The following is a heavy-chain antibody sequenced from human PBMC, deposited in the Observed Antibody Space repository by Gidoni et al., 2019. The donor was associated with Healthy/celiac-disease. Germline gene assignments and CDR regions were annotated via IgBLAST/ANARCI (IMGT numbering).Heavy chain of an antibody. J-gene: IGHJ4*02. Sequence: QLQLQESGPGLVKPSETLSLTCTVSGGSISSSSYYWGWIRQPPGKGLEWIGSIYYSGSTYYNPSLKSRVTISVDTSKNQFSLKLSSVTAADTAVYYCARLRGYSYGYEPNFDYWGQGTLVTVSS. D-gene: IGHD5-18*01. CDR3: ARLRGYSYGYEPNFDY. CDR2: IYYSGST. V-gene: IGHV4-39*01. CDR1: GGSISSSSYY.